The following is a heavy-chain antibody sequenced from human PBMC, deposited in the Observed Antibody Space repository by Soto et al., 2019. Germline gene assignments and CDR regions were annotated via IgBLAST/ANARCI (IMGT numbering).Heavy chain of an antibody. Sequence: SETLSLTCAVSGYSISSGYYWGWIRQPPGKGLEWIGSIYHSGSTYYNPSLKSRVTISVDTSKNQFSLKLSSVTAADTAVYYCAIAADLISMAPPDFWGQGTLVTVSS. CDR3: AIAADLISMAPPDF. J-gene: IGHJ4*02. CDR1: GYSISSGYY. CDR2: IYHSGST. V-gene: IGHV4-38-2*01. D-gene: IGHD3-10*01.